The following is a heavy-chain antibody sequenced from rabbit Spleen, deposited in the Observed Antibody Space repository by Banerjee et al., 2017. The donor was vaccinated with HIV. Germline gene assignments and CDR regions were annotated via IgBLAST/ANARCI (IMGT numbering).Heavy chain of an antibody. D-gene: IGHD1-1*01. CDR2: IYTSSGST. J-gene: IGHJ6*01. V-gene: IGHV1S40*01. Sequence: QSLEESGGDLVQPGASLTLTCKASGFDLSRNYYMCWVRQAPGKGLELIGCIYTSSGSTWYANCVNCRFTISKTSSTTVTLRMTILTAADTATYFCARDTTSSFSSYGMDLWGPGTLVTVS. CDR1: GFDLSRNYY. CDR3: ARDTTSSFSSYGMDL.